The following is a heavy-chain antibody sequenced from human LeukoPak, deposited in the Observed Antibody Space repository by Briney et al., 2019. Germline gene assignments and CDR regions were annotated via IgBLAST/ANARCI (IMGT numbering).Heavy chain of an antibody. CDR1: GFTVSSNY. J-gene: IGHJ4*02. CDR2: IYSGGST. Sequence: GGSLRLSCAASGFTVSSNYMSWVRQAPGKGLEGVSVIYSGGSTYYADSVKGRFTIYRDNSKNTLYLQMNSLRAEDTAVYYCASSSWYYSGKPIYYRRQGTMATVSS. CDR3: ASSSWYYSGKPIYY. V-gene: IGHV3-53*01. D-gene: IGHD6-13*01.